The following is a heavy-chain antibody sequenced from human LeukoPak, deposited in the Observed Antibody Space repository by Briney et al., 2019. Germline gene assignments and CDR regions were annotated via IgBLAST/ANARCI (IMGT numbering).Heavy chain of an antibody. Sequence: ASVTVSCKVSGYTLTELSMHWVRQAPGKGLEWMGGFDPEDGETIYAQKFQGRVTMTEDTSTDTAYMELSGLRSEDTAVYYCATGGYDIFRLGMDVWGQGTTVTVSS. CDR3: ATGGYDIFRLGMDV. J-gene: IGHJ6*02. CDR1: GYTLTELS. D-gene: IGHD3-9*01. V-gene: IGHV1-24*01. CDR2: FDPEDGET.